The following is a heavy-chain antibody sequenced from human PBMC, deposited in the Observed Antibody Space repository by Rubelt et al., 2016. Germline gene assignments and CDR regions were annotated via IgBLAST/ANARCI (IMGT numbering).Heavy chain of an antibody. D-gene: IGHD6-19*01. V-gene: IGHV1-18*01. J-gene: IGHJ4*02. CDR1: GYTFTSYG. CDR3: ARVYSRDSFDY. CDR2: SSAYNGNT. Sequence: QVQLVQSGAEVKKPGASVKVSCKASGYTFTSYGISWVRQAPGQGLEWRGWSSAYNGNTNDAQKLQGRVTMTTDTSTSTAYMWLRSLRSADPAVYYCARVYSRDSFDYWGQGTLVTVSS.